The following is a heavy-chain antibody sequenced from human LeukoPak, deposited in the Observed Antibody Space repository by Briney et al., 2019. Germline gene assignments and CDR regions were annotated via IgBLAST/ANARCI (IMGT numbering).Heavy chain of an antibody. CDR3: AKEGTGIHFDY. CDR2: ISYDGGNT. CDR1: GFTFSSNA. Sequence: GRTLRLSCAASGFTFSSNAIHWVRQAPGKGLEWVAEISYDGGNTYYADSVKGRFTISRDNSKNTMYLQMNSLRAEDTAVYYCAKEGTGIHFDYWGQGTLVTVSS. V-gene: IGHV3-30-3*01. D-gene: IGHD1-1*01. J-gene: IGHJ4*02.